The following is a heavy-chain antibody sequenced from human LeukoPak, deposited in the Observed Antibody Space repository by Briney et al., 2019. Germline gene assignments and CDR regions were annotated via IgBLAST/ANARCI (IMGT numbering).Heavy chain of an antibody. J-gene: IGHJ4*02. CDR3: ARGSRITMIVVVGSFDY. CDR2: IYYSGST. D-gene: IGHD3-22*01. CDR1: GGSISSSSYY. Sequence: SETLSLTCTVSGGSISSSSYYCGWIRQPPGKGLEWIGSIYYSGSTYYNPSLKSRVTISVDTSKNQFSLKLSSVTAADTAVYYCARGSRITMIVVVGSFDYWGQGTLVTVSS. V-gene: IGHV4-39*07.